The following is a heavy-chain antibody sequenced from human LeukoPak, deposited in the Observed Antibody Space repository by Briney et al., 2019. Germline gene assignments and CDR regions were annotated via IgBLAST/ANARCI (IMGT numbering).Heavy chain of an antibody. V-gene: IGHV3-7*01. Sequence: GGSLRLSCVASGSTFSSRDWMTWVRQAPGKGLEWVANIKQDGSEKNYVDSVKGRFTISRDNAKNSVDLQMNSLRVEDTAVYYCARTHERGPTIKGKWFDPWGQGTLVTVSS. D-gene: IGHD5-12*01. J-gene: IGHJ5*02. CDR2: IKQDGSEK. CDR3: ARTHERGPTIKGKWFDP. CDR1: GSTFSSRDW.